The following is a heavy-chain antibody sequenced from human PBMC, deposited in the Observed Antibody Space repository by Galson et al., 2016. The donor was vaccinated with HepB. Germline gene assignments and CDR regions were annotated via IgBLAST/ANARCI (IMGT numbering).Heavy chain of an antibody. J-gene: IGHJ4*02. CDR1: GFTFSSYW. V-gene: IGHV3-74*01. CDR2: INSDGSST. CDR3: AKGGYFDWFDY. Sequence: SLRLSCAASGFTFSSYWMHWVRQAPGKGLVWVSRINSDGSSTTYAGSVKGRFTISRDNSKNTLYLQMNSLRAEDTAVYYCAKGGYFDWFDYWGQGTLATVSS. D-gene: IGHD3-9*01.